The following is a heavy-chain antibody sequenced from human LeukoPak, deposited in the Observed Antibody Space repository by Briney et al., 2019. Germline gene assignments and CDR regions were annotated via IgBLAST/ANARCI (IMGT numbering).Heavy chain of an antibody. D-gene: IGHD2-2*01. CDR2: INSNGGYT. V-gene: IGHV3-64*02. Sequence: GGSLRLSCAASGFTFRDFSMQWVRQAPGKGLECVSAINSNGGYTFYSDSVKGRFTISRDNSRNTVYLQMGSLRAEDMGVYYCARGGQGTSCFDCWGQGTLVTVSS. J-gene: IGHJ4*02. CDR1: GFTFRDFS. CDR3: ARGGQGTSCFDC.